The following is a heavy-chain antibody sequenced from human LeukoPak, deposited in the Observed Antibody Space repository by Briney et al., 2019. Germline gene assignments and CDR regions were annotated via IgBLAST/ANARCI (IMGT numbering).Heavy chain of an antibody. J-gene: IGHJ1*01. V-gene: IGHV3-23*01. CDR1: GFTFSSHA. D-gene: IGHD6-13*01. Sequence: GGSLRLSCAASGFTFSSHAVSWVRQAPGKGLEWVSTITGSGGNTYSADSMKGRFTISRDNAKNTLYLQMNGLRAEDTAVYYCAIAAAGTKVDFHHWGQGTLVTVSS. CDR2: ITGSGGNT. CDR3: AIAAAGTKVDFHH.